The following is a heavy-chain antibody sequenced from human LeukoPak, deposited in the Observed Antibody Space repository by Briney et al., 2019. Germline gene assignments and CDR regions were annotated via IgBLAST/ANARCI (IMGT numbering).Heavy chain of an antibody. CDR3: ARDRYGSGSYGGYYFDY. CDR2: IWYDGSNK. CDR1: GFGFSSYG. Sequence: PGTSLRLSCAASGFGFSSYGMHWVRQAPGRGLEWVALIWYDGSNKYYADSVKGRFTISRDNSKNTLYLQMNSLRAEDTAVYYCARDRYGSGSYGGYYFDYWGQGTLVTVSS. V-gene: IGHV3-33*01. D-gene: IGHD3-10*01. J-gene: IGHJ4*02.